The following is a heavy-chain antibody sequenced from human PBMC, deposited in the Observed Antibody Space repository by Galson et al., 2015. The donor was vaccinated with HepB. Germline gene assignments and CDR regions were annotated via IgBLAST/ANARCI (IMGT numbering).Heavy chain of an antibody. CDR1: GYTFTRYT. Sequence: SVKVSCKASGYTFTRYTISWLRQAPGQGLEWLGWISAYNGNGNSVQKVQGGVTMTTDTSTKTAYMELRSLKSDDTAVYYCARGGMATIGGPTFDYWGQGTLVTVSS. V-gene: IGHV1-18*01. CDR3: ARGGMATIGGPTFDY. CDR2: ISAYNGNG. J-gene: IGHJ4*01. D-gene: IGHD5-24*01.